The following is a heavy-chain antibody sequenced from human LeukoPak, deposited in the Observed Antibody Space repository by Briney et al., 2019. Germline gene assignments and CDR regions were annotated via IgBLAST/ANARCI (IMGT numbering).Heavy chain of an antibody. D-gene: IGHD6-6*01. CDR1: GFSFDDLG. Sequence: GGSLRLSCAASGFSFDDLGMTWVRHVPGKGLEWVAGINWNGASTGYADSVRGRFTISRDNAKNSLYLQMNSLRAEDTALYYCARAVCPTIKFCDSSYFMDVWGKGTTVNAS. CDR2: INWNGAST. J-gene: IGHJ6*03. V-gene: IGHV3-20*04. CDR3: ARAVCPTIKFCDSSYFMDV.